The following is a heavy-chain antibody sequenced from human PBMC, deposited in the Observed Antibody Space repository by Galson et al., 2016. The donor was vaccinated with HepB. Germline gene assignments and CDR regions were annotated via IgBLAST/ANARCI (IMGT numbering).Heavy chain of an antibody. CDR2: IGGSGVSR. J-gene: IGHJ4*02. D-gene: IGHD5-12*01. V-gene: IGHV3-23*01. CDR3: TKDRIDSRCWLRDY. CDR1: GFTFSSYA. Sequence: SLRLSCAASGFTFSSYAMSWVRQAPGKGLQWVSAIGGSGVSRYYADSVQGRFTISRDNPKNTLYLQMSSLRYEDTAVYYCTKDRIDSRCWLRDYWGQGTLVTVST.